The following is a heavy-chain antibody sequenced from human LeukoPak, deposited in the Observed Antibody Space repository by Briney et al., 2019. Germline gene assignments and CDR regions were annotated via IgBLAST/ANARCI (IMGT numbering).Heavy chain of an antibody. D-gene: IGHD7-27*01. V-gene: IGHV4-59*08. Sequence: PSETLSLTCTVSGGCISSYYWSWIRQPPGKGLEWIGYIYYSGSTNYNPSLKSRVTISVDTSKNQFSLKLSSVTAADTAVYYCARHPLGLNWFDPWGQGTLVTVSS. J-gene: IGHJ5*02. CDR3: ARHPLGLNWFDP. CDR2: IYYSGST. CDR1: GGCISSYY.